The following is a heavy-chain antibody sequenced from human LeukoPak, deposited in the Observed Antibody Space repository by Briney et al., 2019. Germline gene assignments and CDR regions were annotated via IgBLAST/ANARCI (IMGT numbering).Heavy chain of an antibody. V-gene: IGHV3-43D*04. CDR1: GFTFDDYA. J-gene: IGHJ4*02. CDR2: ISWDGGST. CDR3: AKGDCSSTSCHFDY. Sequence: AGGSLRLSCAASGFTFDDYAMHWVRQAPGKGLEWFSLISWDGGSTYYADSVKGRFTISRHNSKNSLYLQMNSLRAEDTALYYCAKGDCSSTSCHFDYWGQGTLVTVSS. D-gene: IGHD2-2*01.